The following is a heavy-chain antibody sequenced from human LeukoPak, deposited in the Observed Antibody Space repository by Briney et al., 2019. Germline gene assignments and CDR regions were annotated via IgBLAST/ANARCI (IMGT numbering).Heavy chain of an antibody. CDR3: AKAPNSSWSPFDY. V-gene: IGHV3-23*01. CDR2: ISGSSGTT. D-gene: IGHD6-13*01. CDR1: GFTFSSYA. Sequence: GGSLRLSCAASGFTFSSYAMSWVRRPPGEGLQWVSIISGSSGTTFYADSVKGRFTISRDNSKNTLFLQMNSLRAEDTAVYYCAKAPNSSWSPFDYWGQGTLVTVSS. J-gene: IGHJ4*02.